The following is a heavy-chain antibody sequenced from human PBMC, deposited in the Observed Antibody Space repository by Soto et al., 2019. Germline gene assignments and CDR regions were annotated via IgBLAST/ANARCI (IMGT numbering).Heavy chain of an antibody. CDR2: IKPISDIT. CDR3: ARDPSTINKLIGVWFDP. Sequence: QIRLVQSGAEVQKPGSSVRVSCKASGDTFGRFTINWVRQAPGQGLEWMGGIKPISDITNYAQTFQGRVTFTADASASTVYLELSSLRSEDTAMYYCARDPSTINKLIGVWFDPWGQGTLVTVSS. V-gene: IGHV1-69*01. J-gene: IGHJ5*02. CDR1: GDTFGRFT. D-gene: IGHD4-4*01.